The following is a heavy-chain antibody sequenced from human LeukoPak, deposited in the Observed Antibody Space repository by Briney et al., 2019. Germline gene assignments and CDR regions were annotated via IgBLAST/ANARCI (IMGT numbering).Heavy chain of an antibody. CDR3: ARRGGYSYVEWNWFDP. V-gene: IGHV5-51*01. J-gene: IGHJ5*02. Sequence: GESLKISCKGSGYSFTSYWIGWVRQMPGKGMEWMGIIYPGDSDTRYSPSFQGQVTISADKSISTAYLQWSSLKASDTAMYYCARRGGYSYVEWNWFDPWGQGTLVTVSS. CDR1: GYSFTSYW. CDR2: IYPGDSDT. D-gene: IGHD5-18*01.